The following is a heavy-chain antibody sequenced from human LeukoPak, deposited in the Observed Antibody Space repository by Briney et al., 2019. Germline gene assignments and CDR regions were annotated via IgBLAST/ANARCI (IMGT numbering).Heavy chain of an antibody. Sequence: ASVKVSCKASGYTFTGYYMHWVRQAPGQGLERMGWINPNSGGTNYAQKFQGRVTMTRDTSISTAYMELSRLRSDDTAVYYCASRADTSSFAFDIWGQGTMVTVSS. D-gene: IGHD6-6*01. V-gene: IGHV1-2*02. CDR2: INPNSGGT. J-gene: IGHJ3*02. CDR1: GYTFTGYY. CDR3: ASRADTSSFAFDI.